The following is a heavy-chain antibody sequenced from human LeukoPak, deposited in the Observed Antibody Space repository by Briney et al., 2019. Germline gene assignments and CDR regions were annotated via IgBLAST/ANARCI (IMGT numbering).Heavy chain of an antibody. D-gene: IGHD3-10*01. Sequence: HPGGSLRLSCAASGFTFGNYWMHWVRQAPGKELVCISRINNDGSTVYADSVAGRFTISRDNARNTLYLQMNTLRVEDTAVYYCARDYYGSIDLWGQGTLVTVSS. CDR1: GFTFGNYW. CDR3: ARDYYGSIDL. CDR2: INNDGST. V-gene: IGHV3-74*01. J-gene: IGHJ1*01.